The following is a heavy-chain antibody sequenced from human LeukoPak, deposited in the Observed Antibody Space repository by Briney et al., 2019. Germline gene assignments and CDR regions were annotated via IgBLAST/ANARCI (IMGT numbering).Heavy chain of an antibody. J-gene: IGHJ4*02. Sequence: TGGSLGLSCAASGFTFRNHWMTWVRQAPGKGLEWVANINQRGSEIYYLDSVRGRFTISRDNAKNSLYLQMNILRAEDTAVYYCVRRYMATSAEDFDYWGQGTLVTVSS. D-gene: IGHD3-16*02. V-gene: IGHV3-7*01. CDR2: INQRGSEI. CDR1: GFTFRNHW. CDR3: VRRYMATSAEDFDY.